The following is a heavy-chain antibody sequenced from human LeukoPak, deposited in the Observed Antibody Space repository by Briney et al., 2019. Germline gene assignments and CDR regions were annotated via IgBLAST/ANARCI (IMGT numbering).Heavy chain of an antibody. V-gene: IGHV3-64D*09. CDR2: ISNNGGSS. CDR1: GFTFSAYA. J-gene: IGHJ4*02. CDR3: VEITSVTGGDC. Sequence: GGSLRLSCSASGFTFSAYAMYWGCQAPGKGLEYVSGISNNGGSSFYADSVKGRFTISRDNSKNTLYLQMSSLRAEDTAVYYCVEITSVTGGDCWGQGTRLTVSS. D-gene: IGHD1-1*01.